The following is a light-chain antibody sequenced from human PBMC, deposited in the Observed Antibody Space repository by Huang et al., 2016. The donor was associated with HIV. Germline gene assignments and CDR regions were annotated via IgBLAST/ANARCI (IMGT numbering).Light chain of an antibody. Sequence: VMTQSPATLSVSPGERATLSCRASESILRNLACYQQRPGQPPRLLIYGASVRLPGIPNRFRGSGSGTEFSLTISSLQSEDFAVYYYQQYNKWPPYTYGQGTKLEIK. J-gene: IGKJ2*01. V-gene: IGKV3-15*01. CDR1: ESILRN. CDR2: GAS. CDR3: QQYNKWPPYT.